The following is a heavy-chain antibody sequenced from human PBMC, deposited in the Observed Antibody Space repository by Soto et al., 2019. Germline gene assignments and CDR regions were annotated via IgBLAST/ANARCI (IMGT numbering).Heavy chain of an antibody. D-gene: IGHD6-13*01. CDR3: PRKEDGSLDYYYGMDV. J-gene: IGHJ6*02. CDR1: GYTFTSYD. CDR2: MNPNSGNT. Sequence: QVQLVQSGAEVKKPGASVKVSCKASGYTFTSYDINWVRQATGQGLEWMGWMNPNSGNTGYAQKFQGRVTMTRNTSISTAYMDLSSLRSEDTAVYYCPRKEDGSLDYYYGMDVWGQGTTVTVSS. V-gene: IGHV1-8*01.